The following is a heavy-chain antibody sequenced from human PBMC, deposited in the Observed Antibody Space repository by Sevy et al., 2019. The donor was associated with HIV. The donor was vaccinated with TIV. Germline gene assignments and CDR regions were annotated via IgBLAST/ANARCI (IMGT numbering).Heavy chain of an antibody. CDR3: ARGGPLVDGTLIPWGMDV. J-gene: IGHJ6*02. Sequence: GESLKISCAASGFTFSSYWMSWVRQAPGKGLEWVANIKHDGSDTYYADSVKGRFTLSRDDIKNSLSLQMNSLRVEDTAVYYCARGGPLVDGTLIPWGMDVWGQGTTVTVSS. CDR1: GFTFSSYW. D-gene: IGHD1-7*01. CDR2: IKHDGSDT. V-gene: IGHV3-7*01.